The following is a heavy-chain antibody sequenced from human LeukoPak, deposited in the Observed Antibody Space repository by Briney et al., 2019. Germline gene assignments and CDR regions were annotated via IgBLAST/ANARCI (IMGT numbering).Heavy chain of an antibody. CDR2: ISAGGETT. J-gene: IGHJ3*02. V-gene: IGHV3-23*01. CDR3: AKSLLTTATGTGRAFDI. D-gene: IGHD1-1*01. Sequence: GGSLRLSCAASRFRFSTFPMGWVRQAPGKGLEWVSGISAGGETTFYADSVRGRLTISRDNSKNTLYLQMNSLRADHTAVYYCAKSLLTTATGTGRAFDIWGQGTMVTVSS. CDR1: RFRFSTFP.